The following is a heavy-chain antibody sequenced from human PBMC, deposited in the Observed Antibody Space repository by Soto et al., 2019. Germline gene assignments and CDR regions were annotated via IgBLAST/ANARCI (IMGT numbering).Heavy chain of an antibody. V-gene: IGHV4-39*01. CDR1: GGSISSSSYY. J-gene: IGHJ5*02. Sequence: QLQLQESGPGLVKPSETLSLTCTVSGGSISSSSYYWGWIRQPPGKGLEWIVSIYYSGSTYYNPSLKGRVTMSADTSTNQFSLKLSSVTAADTAVYYCARHPDASCDYGDYWFDPWGRGTLVTVSS. CDR2: IYYSGST. D-gene: IGHD4-17*01. CDR3: ARHPDASCDYGDYWFDP.